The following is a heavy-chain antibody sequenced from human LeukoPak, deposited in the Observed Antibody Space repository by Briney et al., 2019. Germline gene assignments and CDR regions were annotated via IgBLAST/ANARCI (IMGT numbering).Heavy chain of an antibody. CDR2: IYYSGST. CDR3: ARCEWSIAAREAGNWFDP. Sequence: KSSETLSLTCTVSGGSISSSSYYWGWIRQPPGKGLEWIGSIYYSGSTYYNPSLKSRVTISVDTSKNQFSLKLSSVTAADTAVYYCARCEWSIAAREAGNWFDPWGQGTLVTVSS. D-gene: IGHD6-6*01. V-gene: IGHV4-39*07. J-gene: IGHJ5*02. CDR1: GGSISSSSYY.